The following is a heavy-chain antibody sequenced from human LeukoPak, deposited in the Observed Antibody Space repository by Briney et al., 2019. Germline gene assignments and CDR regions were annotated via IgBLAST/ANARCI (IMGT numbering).Heavy chain of an antibody. CDR2: IIPILGTA. J-gene: IGHJ3*02. D-gene: IGHD5-18*01. V-gene: IGHV1-69*05. CDR1: GGTFSSYA. CDR3: ARGVYGYGAFDI. Sequence: SVKVSCKASGGTFSSYAISWVRQAPGQGLEWMGGIIPILGTANYAQKFQGRVTITTDESTSTAYMELSSLRSEDTAVYYCARGVYGYGAFDIWGQGTMVTVSS.